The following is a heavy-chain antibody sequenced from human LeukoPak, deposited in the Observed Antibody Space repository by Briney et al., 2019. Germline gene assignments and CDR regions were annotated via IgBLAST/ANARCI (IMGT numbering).Heavy chain of an antibody. V-gene: IGHV4-39*07. Sequence: SETLSLTCTVSGASISSSSYYWGWIRQPPGKGLEWIGTIYYSGSANQNPSLKSRVTISVDTSKNQFSLKLRSVTAADTAVYYCARDPLGYRNGWFDPWGQGTLVTVSS. CDR3: ARDPLGYRNGWFDP. D-gene: IGHD1-14*01. J-gene: IGHJ5*02. CDR2: IYYSGSA. CDR1: GASISSSSYY.